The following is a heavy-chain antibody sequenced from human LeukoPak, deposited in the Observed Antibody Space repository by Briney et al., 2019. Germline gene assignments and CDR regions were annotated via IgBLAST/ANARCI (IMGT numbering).Heavy chain of an antibody. J-gene: IGHJ4*02. Sequence: GGPLTLPCALSRLTFRSYAMQWVRHAPGEGGECVGDISSDGRDKYYQDSVKGGFTISRENSKTTLYLQMDGLRTETTAVYYCARGTGQRMVRSCFDYWGEGALVAVSS. CDR1: RLTFRSYA. V-gene: IGHV3-30*01. CDR3: ARGTGQRMVRSCFDY. D-gene: IGHD2-8*02. CDR2: ISSDGRDK.